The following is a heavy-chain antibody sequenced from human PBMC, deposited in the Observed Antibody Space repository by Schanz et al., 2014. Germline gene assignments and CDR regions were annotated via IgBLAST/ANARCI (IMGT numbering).Heavy chain of an antibody. J-gene: IGHJ5*01. V-gene: IGHV3-23*04. CDR1: GLTFTSAW. Sequence: EVQLVASGGGLVQPGGSLRLSCATSGLTFTSAWMSWVRQAPGKGLEWVSSISSGGGSTYYADSVKGRFTISRDNSKNTLYLQMNSLRAEDTAVYYCAKTPREYCNYDSCPNWFDSWGQGTLVTASS. CDR3: AKTPREYCNYDSCPNWFDS. CDR2: ISSGGGST. D-gene: IGHD2-15*01.